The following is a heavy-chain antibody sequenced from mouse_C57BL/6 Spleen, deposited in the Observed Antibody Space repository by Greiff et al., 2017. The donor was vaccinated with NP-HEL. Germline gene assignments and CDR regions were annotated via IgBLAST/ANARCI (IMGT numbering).Heavy chain of an antibody. Sequence: VQLKQSGPGLAKPSQTLSLTCSVTGYSTTSDYWNWIRKFPGNKLEYMGYISYSGSTYYNPSLKSRISITRDTSKNQYYLQLNSVTTEDTATYYCASGEIYFDYWGQGTTLTVSS. J-gene: IGHJ2*01. CDR1: GYSTTSDY. V-gene: IGHV3-8*01. CDR3: ASGEIYFDY. CDR2: ISYSGST.